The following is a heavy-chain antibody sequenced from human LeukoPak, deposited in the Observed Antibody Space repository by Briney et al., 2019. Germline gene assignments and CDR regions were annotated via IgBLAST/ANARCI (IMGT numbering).Heavy chain of an antibody. CDR3: AKDLTDYGSGSYPPSVFDY. V-gene: IGHV3-23*01. J-gene: IGHJ4*02. CDR1: GFTFSSYA. Sequence: GGSLRLSCAASGFTFSSYAMSWVRQAPGKGLEWVSAISGSGGSTYYADSVKGRLTISRDNSKNTLYLQMNSLRAEDTAVYYCAKDLTDYGSGSYPPSVFDYWGQGTLVTVSS. D-gene: IGHD3-10*01. CDR2: ISGSGGST.